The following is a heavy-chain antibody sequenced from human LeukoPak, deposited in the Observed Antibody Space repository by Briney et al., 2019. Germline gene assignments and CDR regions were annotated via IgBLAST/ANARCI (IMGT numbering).Heavy chain of an antibody. J-gene: IGHJ5*02. V-gene: IGHV3-23*01. CDR2: ISGSGGST. CDR3: AKDQHSDFWSGYYNNWFDP. D-gene: IGHD3-3*01. Sequence: GGSLRLSCAASGFTFSSYAMSWVRQAPGKGLEWVSAISGSGGSTYYADSVKGRFTISRDNSKNTLYLQTNSLRAEDTAVYYCAKDQHSDFWSGYYNNWFDPWGQGTLVTVSS. CDR1: GFTFSSYA.